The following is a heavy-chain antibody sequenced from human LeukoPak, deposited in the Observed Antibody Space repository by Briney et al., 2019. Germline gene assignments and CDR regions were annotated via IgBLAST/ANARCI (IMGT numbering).Heavy chain of an antibody. CDR1: GESFSTYY. J-gene: IGHJ4*02. Sequence: SETLSLTCAVYGESFSTYYWSWIRQPPGKGLEWIGEINHSGNTNYNPSLNSRVTISVDTSKKHFSLKLTSVTAADTAVYYCASTLITFGGLMTFYFDSWGQGTLVTVSS. CDR3: ASTLITFGGLMTFYFDS. V-gene: IGHV4-34*01. D-gene: IGHD3-16*01. CDR2: INHSGNT.